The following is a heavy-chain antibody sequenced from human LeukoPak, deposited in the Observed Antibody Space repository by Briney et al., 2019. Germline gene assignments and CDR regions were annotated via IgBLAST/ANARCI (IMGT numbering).Heavy chain of an antibody. Sequence: GESLKISCKGLGYRFSSYWNAWVRQRPGKGLEWMGVIYPGGSETRYDPSFQGQVTISADMSTSTAYPQWSSLRASDTAMYYCARASRDGYNQNFDHWGQGTLVTVSS. D-gene: IGHD5-24*01. V-gene: IGHV5-51*01. J-gene: IGHJ4*02. CDR2: IYPGGSET. CDR1: GYRFSSYW. CDR3: ARASRDGYNQNFDH.